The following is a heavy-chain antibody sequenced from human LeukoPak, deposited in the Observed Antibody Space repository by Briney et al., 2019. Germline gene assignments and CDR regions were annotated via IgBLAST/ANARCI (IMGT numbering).Heavy chain of an antibody. J-gene: IGHJ3*02. Sequence: ASVKLSCKVSGYTLTDLSMHWVRQAPGKGLEWMGGFDPEDGETIYAQKFQGRVTMTEDTSTDTAYMELSRLRSGDTAVYYCATEYYYDTRDAFDIWGQGTMVTVSS. CDR1: GYTLTDLS. D-gene: IGHD3-22*01. V-gene: IGHV1-24*01. CDR2: FDPEDGET. CDR3: ATEYYYDTRDAFDI.